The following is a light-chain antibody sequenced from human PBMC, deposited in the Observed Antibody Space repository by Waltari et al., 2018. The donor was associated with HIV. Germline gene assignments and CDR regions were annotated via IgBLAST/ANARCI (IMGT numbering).Light chain of an antibody. CDR1: QSVSSSS. V-gene: IGKV3-20*01. J-gene: IGKJ1*01. CDR3: QQYGSSPPGT. Sequence: EIVLTQSPGTLSLSPGERATLSCRASQSVSSSSLAWYQQKPGQAPRLLIYAASSRATGIPVRFSGSGSGTDFTLTISRLEPEDFAVYYCQQYGSSPPGTFGQGTKVEIK. CDR2: AAS.